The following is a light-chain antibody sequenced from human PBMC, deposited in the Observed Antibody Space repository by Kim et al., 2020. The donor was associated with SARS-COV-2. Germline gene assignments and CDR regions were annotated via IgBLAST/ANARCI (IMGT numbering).Light chain of an antibody. CDR3: QQYHSYSLT. J-gene: IGKJ4*01. CDR2: KAS. CDR1: QSISSW. Sequence: DIQMTQSPSTLSASVGDRVTITCRVSQSISSWLAWYQQKPGKAPKLLMYKASTLESGVPSRFSGSGSGTEFTLTISSLQPDDFATYYCQQYHSYSLTFGGGTKLEI. V-gene: IGKV1-5*03.